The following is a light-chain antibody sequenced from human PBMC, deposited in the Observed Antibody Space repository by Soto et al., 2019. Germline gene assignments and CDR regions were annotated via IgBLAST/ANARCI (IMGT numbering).Light chain of an antibody. CDR3: QQYGSSGVT. Sequence: DIVLTQSPATLSLSPGERATLYCGASQRVSSSQLAWYQQRPGQAPRLLIYGASTRATGIADRFSGSGSGTDFTLTISRLEPEDFAVYYCQQYGSSGVTFGPGTRWIS. CDR2: GAS. J-gene: IGKJ3*01. CDR1: QRVSSSQ. V-gene: IGKV3-20*01.